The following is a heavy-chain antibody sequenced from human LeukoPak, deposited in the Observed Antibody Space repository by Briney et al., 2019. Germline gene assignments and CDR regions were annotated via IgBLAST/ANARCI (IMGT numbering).Heavy chain of an antibody. J-gene: IGHJ4*02. V-gene: IGHV3-48*03. CDR2: ISSSGSTI. CDR3: ARDSGAGSYSPDY. CDR1: GFTFSSYE. D-gene: IGHD3-10*01. Sequence: GGYLRLYCAASGFTFSSYEMNWVRQAPGKGLEWVSYISSSGSTIYYADSVKGRFTISRDNAKNSLYVQMNSLRAEDTAVYYCARDSGAGSYSPDYWGQGTLVTASS.